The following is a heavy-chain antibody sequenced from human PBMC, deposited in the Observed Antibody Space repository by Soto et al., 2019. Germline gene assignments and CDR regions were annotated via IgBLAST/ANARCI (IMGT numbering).Heavy chain of an antibody. V-gene: IGHV3-30*18. CDR3: AKGGSENWFDP. CDR2: ISYDGSNK. D-gene: IGHD5-12*01. J-gene: IGHJ5*02. Sequence: GGSLRLSCAASGFTFSSYGMHWVRQAPGKGLEWVAVISYDGSNKYYADSVKGRFTISRDNSKNTLYLQMNSLRAEDTAVYYCAKGGSENWFDPWGQGTLVTVSS. CDR1: GFTFSSYG.